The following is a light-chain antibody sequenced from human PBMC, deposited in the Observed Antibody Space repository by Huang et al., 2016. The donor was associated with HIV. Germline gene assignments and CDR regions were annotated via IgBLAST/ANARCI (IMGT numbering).Light chain of an antibody. J-gene: IGKJ1*01. Sequence: EVVMTQSPATLSVSPGERATLSCRASQSVRTDVAWYQQKPGQAPRLLISDASNRATGVPDRCSGSGSGTEFTLTISSLQSEDFAVYYCQQYNNWPPWTFGQGTRVEIK. CDR3: QQYNNWPPWT. CDR2: DAS. CDR1: QSVRTD. V-gene: IGKV3-15*01.